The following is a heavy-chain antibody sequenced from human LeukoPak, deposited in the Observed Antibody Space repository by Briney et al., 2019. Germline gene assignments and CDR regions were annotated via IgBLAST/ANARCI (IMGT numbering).Heavy chain of an antibody. J-gene: IGHJ5*02. CDR2: ISAYNGNT. CDR1: GYTFTSYG. CDR3: ARVYISGYSYVNWFDP. D-gene: IGHD5-18*01. Sequence: ASVKVSCKASGYTFTSYGISWVLQAPGQGLEWMGWISAYNGNTNYAQKLQGRVTMTTDTSTSTAYMELRSLRSDDTAVYYCARVYISGYSYVNWFDPWGQGTLVTVSS. V-gene: IGHV1-18*01.